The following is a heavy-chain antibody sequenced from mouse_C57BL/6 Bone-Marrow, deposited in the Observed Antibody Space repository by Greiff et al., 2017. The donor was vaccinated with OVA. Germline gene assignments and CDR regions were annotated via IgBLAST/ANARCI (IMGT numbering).Heavy chain of an antibody. CDR2: ISGGGGNT. Sequence: EVQLVESGGGLVKPGGSLKLSCAASGFTFTSYTMSWVRQTPETRLEWVATISGGGGNTYYPDSVKGRFTISGDKAKNTRYLQRSSLKSEDTALYYCARRDYYGSSYNYWGQGTTLTVSS. V-gene: IGHV5-9*01. J-gene: IGHJ2*01. CDR3: ARRDYYGSSYNY. CDR1: GFTFTSYT. D-gene: IGHD1-1*01.